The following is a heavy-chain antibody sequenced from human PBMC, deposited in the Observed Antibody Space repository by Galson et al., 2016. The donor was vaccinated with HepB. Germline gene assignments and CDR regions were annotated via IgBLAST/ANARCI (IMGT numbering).Heavy chain of an antibody. Sequence: LRLSCAASGFTFNNYGMHWVRQAAGKGLEWVAVIWYDGSNKYSADSVKGRFTISRDNSKNTLYLPMNSLRAEDTAVYYCARGLAAVAKNGDFDYWGQGTLVSVSS. CDR3: ARGLAAVAKNGDFDY. CDR1: GFTFNNYG. J-gene: IGHJ4*02. D-gene: IGHD6-13*01. V-gene: IGHV3-33*01. CDR2: IWYDGSNK.